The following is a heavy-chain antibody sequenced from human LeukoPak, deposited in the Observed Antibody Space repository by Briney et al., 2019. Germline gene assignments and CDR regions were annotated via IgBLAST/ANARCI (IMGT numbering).Heavy chain of an antibody. D-gene: IGHD3-10*01. CDR1: GGSFSGYY. Sequence: SETLSLTCAVYGGSFSGYYWSWIRQPPGKGLEWIGETNHSGSTNYNPSLKSRVTISVDTSKNQFSLKLSSVTAADTAVYYCARGRTYYYGSGSYYNVRIDPWGQGTLVTVSS. CDR3: ARGRTYYYGSGSYYNVRIDP. V-gene: IGHV4-34*01. CDR2: TNHSGST. J-gene: IGHJ5*02.